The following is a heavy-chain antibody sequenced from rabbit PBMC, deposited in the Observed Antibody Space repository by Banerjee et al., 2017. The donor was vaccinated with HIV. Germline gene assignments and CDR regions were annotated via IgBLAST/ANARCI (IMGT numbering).Heavy chain of an antibody. CDR1: GFSFSSNSY. CDR2: IYAGSSGGT. CDR3: ARGTGVSYFNL. V-gene: IGHV1S45*01. J-gene: IGHJ4*01. Sequence: QEQLVESGGGLVQPEGSLTLTCTASGFSFSSNSYMCWVRQAPGKGLEWIGCIYAGSSGGTHYATWAKGRFTISKTSSTTVTLQMTSLTAADTATYFCARGTGVSYFNLWGPGTLVTVS.